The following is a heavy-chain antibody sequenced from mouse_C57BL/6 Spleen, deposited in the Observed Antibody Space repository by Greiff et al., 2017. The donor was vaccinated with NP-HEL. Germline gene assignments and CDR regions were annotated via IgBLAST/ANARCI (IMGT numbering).Heavy chain of an antibody. Sequence: QVQLQQPGAELVMPGASVKLSCKASGYTFTSYWMHWVKQRPGQGLEWIGGIDPSDSYTNYNQKFKGKSTLTVDKSSSTAYMQLSSLTSEDSAVYYCARVYSNYGYFDVWGTGTTVTVSS. CDR3: ARVYSNYGYFDV. J-gene: IGHJ1*03. D-gene: IGHD2-5*01. V-gene: IGHV1-69*01. CDR2: IDPSDSYT. CDR1: GYTFTSYW.